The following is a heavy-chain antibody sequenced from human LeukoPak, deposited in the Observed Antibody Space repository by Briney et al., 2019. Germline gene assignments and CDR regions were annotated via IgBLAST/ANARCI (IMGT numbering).Heavy chain of an antibody. J-gene: IGHJ4*02. D-gene: IGHD4-23*01. CDR2: IIPIFGTA. CDR3: ARDYGGNSGGDY. CDR1: GGTFSSYA. V-gene: IGHV1-69*13. Sequence: ASVKVSCKASGGTFSSYAISWVRQAPGQGLEWMGGIIPIFGTANYAQKFQGRVTITADESTSTAYMKLSSLRTEDTAVYYCARDYGGNSGGDYWGQGTLVTVSS.